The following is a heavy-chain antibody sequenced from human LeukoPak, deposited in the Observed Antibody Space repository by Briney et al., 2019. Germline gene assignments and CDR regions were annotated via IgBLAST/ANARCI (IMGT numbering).Heavy chain of an antibody. CDR1: GGSISSYY. CDR3: ARHGPYYYSSGYPYYYYGMDV. D-gene: IGHD3-22*01. Sequence: PSETLSLTCTVSGGSISSYYWSWIRQPPGKGLEWIGYVYYSGSTNYNPSLKSRVTISVDTSKNQFFLKLSSVTAADTAVYYCARHGPYYYSSGYPYYYYGMDVWGQGTTVTVSS. CDR2: VYYSGST. J-gene: IGHJ6*02. V-gene: IGHV4-59*08.